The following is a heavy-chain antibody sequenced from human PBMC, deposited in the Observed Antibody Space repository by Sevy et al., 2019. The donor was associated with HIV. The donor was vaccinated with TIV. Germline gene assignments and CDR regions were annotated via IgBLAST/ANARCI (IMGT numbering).Heavy chain of an antibody. CDR2: ISHDEILK. J-gene: IGHJ4*02. D-gene: IGHD3-16*02. Sequence: GGSLRLSCEASGFTLSDYAVHWVRQAPGKGLEWVAIISHDEILKDDGDSVKGRFTISRDNSKNTVSLQMNSLRTEDTAVYYCSRDLPHLLPWELSRGSDIWGQGTLVTVSS. V-gene: IGHV3-30*04. CDR3: SRDLPHLLPWELSRGSDI. CDR1: GFTLSDYA.